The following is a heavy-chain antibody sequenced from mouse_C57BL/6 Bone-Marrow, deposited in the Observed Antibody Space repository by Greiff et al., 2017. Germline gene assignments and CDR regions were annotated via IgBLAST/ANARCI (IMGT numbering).Heavy chain of an antibody. Sequence: DVMLVESGGDLVKPGGSLKLSCAASGFTFSSYGMSWVRQTPDKRLEWVATISSGGSYTYYPDSVKGRFTISRDNAKNTLYLQMSSLKSEDTAMXYCARHEGMVTTFDYWGQGTTLTVSS. J-gene: IGHJ2*01. CDR1: GFTFSSYG. D-gene: IGHD2-3*01. V-gene: IGHV5-6*02. CDR3: ARHEGMVTTFDY. CDR2: ISSGGSYT.